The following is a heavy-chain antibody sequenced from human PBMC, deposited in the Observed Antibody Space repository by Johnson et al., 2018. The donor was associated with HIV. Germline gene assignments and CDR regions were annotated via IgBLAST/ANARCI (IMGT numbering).Heavy chain of an antibody. CDR2: IWYDGSNK. D-gene: IGHD4-11*01. CDR3: AKILSSRYTVTTLADDAFDI. CDR1: GLSFSNFG. V-gene: IGHV3-33*06. J-gene: IGHJ3*02. Sequence: VQLVESGGGVVQPGKSLTLSCVGSGLSFSNFGIHWVRQAPGKGLEWVAVIWYDGSNKYYADSVKGRFTISRDNSKNTLYLQMNSLRAEDTAVYYCAKILSSRYTVTTLADDAFDIWGQGTMVTVSS.